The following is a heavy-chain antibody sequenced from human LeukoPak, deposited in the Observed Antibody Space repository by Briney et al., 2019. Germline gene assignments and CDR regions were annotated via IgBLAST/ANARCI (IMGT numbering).Heavy chain of an antibody. V-gene: IGHV3-30*18. CDR3: AKDWLTLDY. CDR1: GFTFSSYG. CDR2: ISYDGTNR. Sequence: GRSLRLSCAGSGFTFSSYGMHWVRQAPGKGLEWVAVISYDGTNRYYTDSVKGRFTISRDNSKNMLFLQTNSLRAEDTAVYYCAKDWLTLDYWGQGTLVTVSS. D-gene: IGHD3-16*01. J-gene: IGHJ4*02.